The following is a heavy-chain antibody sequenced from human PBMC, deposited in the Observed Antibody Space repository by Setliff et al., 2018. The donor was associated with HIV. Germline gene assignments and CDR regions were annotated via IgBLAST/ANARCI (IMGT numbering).Heavy chain of an antibody. J-gene: IGHJ5*02. CDR2: IYKSGST. V-gene: IGHV4-4*07. D-gene: IGHD5-12*01. CDR1: GGSISSHY. CDR3: ARGDYPLSTVATIKEVFWFDP. Sequence: SETLSLTCTVAGGSISSHYWSWIRQPAGKGLEWIGSIYKSGSTNYNPSLTSRVSISVDTSKHQFSLKLISVTAADTAVYYCARGDYPLSTVATIKEVFWFDPWGQGTLVTVSS.